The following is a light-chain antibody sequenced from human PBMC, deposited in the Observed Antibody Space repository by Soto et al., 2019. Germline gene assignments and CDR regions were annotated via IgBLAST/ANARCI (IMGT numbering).Light chain of an antibody. CDR2: GAS. J-gene: IGKJ1*01. V-gene: IGKV3-15*01. CDR1: QSVSSN. CDR3: QQYNNWPPMV. Sequence: EMVMTQSPATLSVSPGERATLSCRASQSVSSNLAWYQQKPGQAPRLLIYGASTRATGIPARFSGSGSGTEFTLTISSLQSEDFAVYYCQQYNNWPPMVFGQGTKVEIK.